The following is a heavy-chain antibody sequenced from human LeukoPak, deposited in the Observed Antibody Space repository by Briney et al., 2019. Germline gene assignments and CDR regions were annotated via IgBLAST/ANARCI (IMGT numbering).Heavy chain of an antibody. Sequence: GGSLRLSCAASGFTFSSYSMNWVRQAPGKGLEWVSVICGSGGSTYYADSVKGRFTISRDNSKNTLYLQMNSLRAEDTAVYYCAKGRSSSCYNYMDVWGQGTTVTVSS. CDR3: AKGRSSSCYNYMDV. D-gene: IGHD6-13*01. V-gene: IGHV3-23*01. CDR1: GFTFSSYS. CDR2: ICGSGGST. J-gene: IGHJ6*03.